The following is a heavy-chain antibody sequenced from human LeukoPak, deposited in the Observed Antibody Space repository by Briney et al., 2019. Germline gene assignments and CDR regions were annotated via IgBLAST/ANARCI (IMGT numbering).Heavy chain of an antibody. V-gene: IGHV1-69*01. Sequence: KVSCKASGGTFSSYAISWVRQAPGQGLEWMGGIIPIFGTANYAQKFQGRVTITADESTSTAYMELSSLRSEDTAVYYCARTLSGSYRTFDYWGQGTLVTVSS. D-gene: IGHD1-26*01. CDR1: GGTFSSYA. J-gene: IGHJ4*02. CDR2: IIPIFGTA. CDR3: ARTLSGSYRTFDY.